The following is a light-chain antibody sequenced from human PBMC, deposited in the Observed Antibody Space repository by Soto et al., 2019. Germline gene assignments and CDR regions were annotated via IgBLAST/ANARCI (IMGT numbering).Light chain of an antibody. J-gene: IGKJ2*01. CDR1: QSVSSY. Sequence: EIVLTQSPATLSLSPGERATLSCRASQSVSSYLAWYKQKPGQAPRLLIYDASNRATGIPARFSGSGSGTAFTLTISSREPEDFAVYYCQQRSNWPPYTFGQGTKLEIK. V-gene: IGKV3-11*01. CDR3: QQRSNWPPYT. CDR2: DAS.